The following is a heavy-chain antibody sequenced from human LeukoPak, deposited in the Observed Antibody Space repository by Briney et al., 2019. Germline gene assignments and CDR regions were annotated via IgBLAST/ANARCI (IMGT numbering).Heavy chain of an antibody. J-gene: IGHJ4*02. CDR2: ISGSGGST. CDR3: AKDSPYNGSYSY. D-gene: IGHD1-26*01. V-gene: IGHV3-23*01. Sequence: LPGGSLRLSCAASGFTFSSYAMSWVRRAPGKGLEWVSAISGSGGSTYYADSVKGRFTISRDNSKNTLYLQMNSLRAEDTAVYYCAKDSPYNGSYSYWGQGTLVTVSS. CDR1: GFTFSSYA.